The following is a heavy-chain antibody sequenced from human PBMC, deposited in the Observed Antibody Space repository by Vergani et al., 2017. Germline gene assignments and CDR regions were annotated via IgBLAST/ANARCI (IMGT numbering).Heavy chain of an antibody. V-gene: IGHV1-69*04. J-gene: IGHJ4*02. CDR2: IIPILGIA. D-gene: IGHD2-15*01. CDR1: GGTFSSYA. CDR3: ARDGDTVAEGIDY. Sequence: QVQLVQSGAEVKKPGSSVKVSCKASGGTFSSYAISWVRQAPGQGLEWMGRIIPILGIANYAQKFQGRVTMTRDTSTSTVYMELSSLRSEDTAVYYCARDGDTVAEGIDYWGQGTLVTVSS.